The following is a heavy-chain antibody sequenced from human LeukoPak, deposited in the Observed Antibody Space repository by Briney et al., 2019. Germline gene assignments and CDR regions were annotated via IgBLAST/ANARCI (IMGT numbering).Heavy chain of an antibody. CDR1: GFSFSNYW. CDR2: INSDGSST. J-gene: IGHJ4*02. D-gene: IGHD6-13*01. Sequence: TGGSLRLSCAASGFSFSNYWMHWVRQAPGRGLVWVSRINSDGSSTNYADSVKGRFTISRDNAKNSLYLQMNSLRAEDTAVYYCARIGAGSSRDYWGQGTLVTVSS. CDR3: ARIGAGSSRDY. V-gene: IGHV3-74*01.